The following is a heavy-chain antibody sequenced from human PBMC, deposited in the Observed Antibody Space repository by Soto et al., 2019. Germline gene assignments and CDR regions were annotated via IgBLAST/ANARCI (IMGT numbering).Heavy chain of an antibody. J-gene: IGHJ4*02. V-gene: IGHV4-39*01. CDR1: GGSISSSSYY. D-gene: IGHD3-22*01. CDR2: IYYSGST. Sequence: SETLSLTCTVSGGSISSSSYYWGWIRQPPGKGLEWIGSIYYSGSTYYNPSLKSRVTISVDTSENQFSLKLSSVTAADTAVYYCARRRATYYYDSSGYYSTHRPFDYWGQGTLVTVSS. CDR3: ARRRATYYYDSSGYYSTHRPFDY.